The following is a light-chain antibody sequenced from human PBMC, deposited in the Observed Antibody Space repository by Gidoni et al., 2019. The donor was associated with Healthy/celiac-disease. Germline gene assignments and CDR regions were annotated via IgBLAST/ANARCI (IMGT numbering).Light chain of an antibody. V-gene: IGKV3-20*01. CDR3: QQYGSSPPTIT. CDR1: QSVSSSY. Sequence: EIVLTQSPGTLSLSPGERATLSCRASQSVSSSYLAWYQQKPGQAPRLLIYGASSRATCIPDRFSGSGSGTDFTLTISRLEPEDFAVYYCQQYGSSPPTITFXXXTRLEIK. J-gene: IGKJ5*01. CDR2: GAS.